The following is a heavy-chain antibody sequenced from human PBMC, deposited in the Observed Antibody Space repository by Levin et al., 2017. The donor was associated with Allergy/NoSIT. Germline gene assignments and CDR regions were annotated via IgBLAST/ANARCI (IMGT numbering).Heavy chain of an antibody. V-gene: IGHV3-23*01. J-gene: IGHJ6*02. CDR1: GFTFSSYA. Sequence: SCAASGFTFSSYAMSWVRQAPGKGLEWVSAISGSGGSTYYADSVKGRFTISRDNSKNTLYLQMNSLRAEDTAVYYCAKDQEDYDYVWGSFWIYYGMDGWGQGTTVTVSS. D-gene: IGHD3-16*01. CDR3: AKDQEDYDYVWGSFWIYYGMDG. CDR2: ISGSGGST.